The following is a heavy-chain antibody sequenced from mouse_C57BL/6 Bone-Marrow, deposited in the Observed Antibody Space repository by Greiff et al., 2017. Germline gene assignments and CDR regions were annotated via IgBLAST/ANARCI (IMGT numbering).Heavy chain of an antibody. Sequence: EVNVVESGGGLVQPGGSLKLSCAASGFTFSDYYMYWVRQTPEQRLEWVAYISNGGGSTYYPDTVKGRFTISRDHAKNTLYLQMSRLKSEDTAMYYCARPYDGYYVWFAYWGQGTMVTVSA. CDR2: ISNGGGST. D-gene: IGHD2-3*01. J-gene: IGHJ3*01. CDR3: ARPYDGYYVWFAY. V-gene: IGHV5-12*01. CDR1: GFTFSDYY.